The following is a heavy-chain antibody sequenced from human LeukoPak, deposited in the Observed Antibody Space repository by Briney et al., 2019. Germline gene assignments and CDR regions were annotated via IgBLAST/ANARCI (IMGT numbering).Heavy chain of an antibody. CDR1: GFTFESFD. V-gene: IGHV3-23*01. J-gene: IGHJ5*01. CDR2: ISGSGFHT. CDR3: ARRKFYRLGKKKEPNWFDS. D-gene: IGHD3-16*01. Sequence: GGSLRLSCEASGFTFESFDMTWVRQAPGKGLEWVSLISGSGFHTFYAASLRGRFTVSRDNSKNTMYLQMNTLRAEDTAIYYCARRKFYRLGKKKEPNWFDSWGQGTLVTVSS.